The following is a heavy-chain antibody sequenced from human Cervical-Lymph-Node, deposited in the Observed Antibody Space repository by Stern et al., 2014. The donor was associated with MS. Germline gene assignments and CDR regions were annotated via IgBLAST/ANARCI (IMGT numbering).Heavy chain of an antibody. CDR2: IXYDGSDT. J-gene: IGHJ4*02. Sequence: VQLXXXGGGVVQPGRSLRLTCTVSGFTFSSYGMHWVRQAPGKGLXXVSVIXYDGSDTYYAEXXKGRFTISRDNSKNTLYLEMRSLRPXXXXXYYCVKRGITEVRGVRLGDYWGPGTLVIV. V-gene: IGHV3-30*03. CDR3: VKRGITEVRGVRLGDY. D-gene: IGHD3-10*01. CDR1: GFTFSSYG.